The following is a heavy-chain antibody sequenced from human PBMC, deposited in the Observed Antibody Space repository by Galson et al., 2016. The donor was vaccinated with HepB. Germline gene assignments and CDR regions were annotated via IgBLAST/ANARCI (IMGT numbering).Heavy chain of an antibody. V-gene: IGHV3-53*01. CDR1: GFAVRSNF. J-gene: IGHJ4*02. D-gene: IGHD3-16*02. Sequence: SLRLSCAVSGFAVRSNFMARVRQAPGKGLEWVSLIYSGGSTYYADSVRGRFTISRDISKNTLFLEMLNLRAEDTAVYYCARVQTFYDYTWGTSRPRYFDYWGQGTLVTVSS. CDR3: ARVQTFYDYTWGTSRPRYFDY. CDR2: IYSGGST.